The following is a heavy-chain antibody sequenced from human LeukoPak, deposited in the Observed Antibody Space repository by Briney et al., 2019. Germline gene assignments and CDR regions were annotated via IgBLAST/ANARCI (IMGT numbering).Heavy chain of an antibody. Sequence: SETLSLTCTVSGDSISTYYWSWIRQPPGKGLEWIGYIYNSGSTNYNPSLKSRVTISVDTSKNQFSLKLNSVTAADTAVYYCARHARPRDSYGYTFDYWGQGTLVTVSS. V-gene: IGHV4-59*08. CDR3: ARHARPRDSYGYTFDY. J-gene: IGHJ4*02. D-gene: IGHD5-18*01. CDR2: IYNSGST. CDR1: GDSISTYY.